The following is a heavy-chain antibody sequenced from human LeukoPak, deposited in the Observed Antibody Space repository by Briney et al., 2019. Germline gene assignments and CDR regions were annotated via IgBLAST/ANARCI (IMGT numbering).Heavy chain of an antibody. CDR3: ARSPGYAGYFDY. Sequence: PGGSLRLSCAASGFTFSNHAMSWVRQAPGKGLEWVSSISGGGDSTNYADSVKGRFTVSRDNSKNMVSLQMNSLRAEDTAVYYCARSPGYAGYFDYWGQGTLVTVSS. J-gene: IGHJ4*02. CDR1: GFTFSNHA. CDR2: ISGGGDST. V-gene: IGHV3-23*01. D-gene: IGHD5-12*01.